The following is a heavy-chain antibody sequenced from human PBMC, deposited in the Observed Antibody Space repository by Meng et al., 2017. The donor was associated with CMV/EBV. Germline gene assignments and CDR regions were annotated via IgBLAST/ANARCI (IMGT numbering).Heavy chain of an antibody. D-gene: IGHD2-2*01. V-gene: IGHV3-7*01. CDR3: ARDMVVPATASYYFDY. CDR2: IKQDGSEK. J-gene: IGHJ4*02. CDR1: GFTFSSYW. Sequence: GGSLRLSCAAPGFTFSSYWMSWVRQAPGKGLEWVANIKQDGSEKYYVDSVKGRFTISRDNAKNSLYLQMNSLRAEDTAVYYCARDMVVPATASYYFDYWGQGTLVTVSS.